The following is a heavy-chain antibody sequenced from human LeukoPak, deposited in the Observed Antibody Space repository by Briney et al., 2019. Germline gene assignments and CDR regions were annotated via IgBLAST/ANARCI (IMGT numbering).Heavy chain of an antibody. CDR1: GFTFSSYA. D-gene: IGHD3-9*01. CDR3: ARDSTYYDILTGLDSPDY. V-gene: IGHV3-30*04. Sequence: PGGSLRLSCAASGFTFSSYAMHWVRQAPGKGLEWVAVISYDGSNKYYADSVKGRFTISRDNSKNTLYLQMNSLRAEDTAVYYCARDSTYYDILTGLDSPDYWGQGTLVTVSS. J-gene: IGHJ4*02. CDR2: ISYDGSNK.